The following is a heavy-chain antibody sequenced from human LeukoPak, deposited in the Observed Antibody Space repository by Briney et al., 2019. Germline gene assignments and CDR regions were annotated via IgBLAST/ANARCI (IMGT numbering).Heavy chain of an antibody. Sequence: SETLSLTCTVSGGSISSSSYYWGWIRQPPGKGLEWIGSIYYSGSTYYNPSLKSRVTISVDTSKNQFSLKLSSVTAADTAVYYCARVAHTWGDAFDIWGQGTMVTVSS. D-gene: IGHD3-16*01. J-gene: IGHJ3*02. CDR3: ARVAHTWGDAFDI. CDR2: IYYSGST. V-gene: IGHV4-39*07. CDR1: GGSISSSSYY.